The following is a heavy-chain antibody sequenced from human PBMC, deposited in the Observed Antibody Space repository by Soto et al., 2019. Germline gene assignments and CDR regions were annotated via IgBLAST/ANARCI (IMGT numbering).Heavy chain of an antibody. CDR1: GFTFSSYG. V-gene: IGHV3-30*18. CDR3: AKPTYDSSGYYGY. J-gene: IGHJ4*02. D-gene: IGHD3-22*01. CDR2: ISYDGSNK. Sequence: GGSLRLSCAASGFTFSSYGMHWVRQAPGKGLEWVAVISYDGSNKYYADSVKGRFTISRDNSKNTLYLQMNSLRAEDTAVYYCAKPTYDSSGYYGYWGQGTLVTV.